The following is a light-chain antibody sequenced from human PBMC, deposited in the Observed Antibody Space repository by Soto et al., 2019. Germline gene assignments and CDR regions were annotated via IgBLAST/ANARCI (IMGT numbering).Light chain of an antibody. V-gene: IGKV1-5*03. CDR1: QSIDSW. Sequence: DIQMTQSPSTLSASVGDRVTITCLASQSIDSWLAWFQHKPGKAPKLLIFKSCTLETGVPSRFSGSGSATEFTLTISSLEPDDAATDCCQPYNSYSRRFGQGVKVEIK. CDR3: QPYNSYSRR. CDR2: KSC. J-gene: IGKJ1*01.